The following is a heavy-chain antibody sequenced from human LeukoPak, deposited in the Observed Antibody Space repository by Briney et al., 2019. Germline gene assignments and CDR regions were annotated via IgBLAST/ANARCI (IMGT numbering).Heavy chain of an antibody. Sequence: YPGRSLRLSCAASGSTFSSYAMHWVRQAPGKGLEWVAVISYDGSNKYYADSVKGRFTISRGNSKNTLYLQMNSLRAEDTAVYYCAKEMAPYYYYYGMDVWGQGTTVTVSS. CDR1: GSTFSSYA. CDR2: ISYDGSNK. J-gene: IGHJ6*02. D-gene: IGHD5-24*01. V-gene: IGHV3-30*04. CDR3: AKEMAPYYYYYGMDV.